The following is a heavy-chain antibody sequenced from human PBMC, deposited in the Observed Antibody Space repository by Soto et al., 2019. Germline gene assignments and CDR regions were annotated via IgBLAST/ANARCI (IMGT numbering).Heavy chain of an antibody. CDR1: GYTFINYG. J-gene: IGHJ3*01. D-gene: IGHD4-17*01. CDR3: ARDDFGDLWRSPDV. CDR2: ITDYNGST. V-gene: IGHV1-18*04. Sequence: QVQLMQSGAEVKKSGASVKVSCKAPGYTFINYGIIWVRQAPGQGLEWMGWITDYNGSTKYARKFQDRVTMTTDTSTSTAYMELRSLRSDDTAVYFCARDDFGDLWRSPDVWGQGTMVTVSS.